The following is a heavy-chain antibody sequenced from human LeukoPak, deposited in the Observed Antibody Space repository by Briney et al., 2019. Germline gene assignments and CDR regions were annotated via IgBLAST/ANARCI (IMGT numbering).Heavy chain of an antibody. CDR3: ARVRRAGYAFLDY. CDR1: GGSISSGGYY. Sequence: PSETLSLTCTVSGGSISSGGYYWSWIRQHPGKGLEWIGYIYYSGSTYYNPSLKSRVTISVDTSKNQFSLKLSSVTAADTAVYYCARVRRAGYAFLDYWCQGTLVTVSS. J-gene: IGHJ4*02. CDR2: IYYSGST. D-gene: IGHD3-3*01. V-gene: IGHV4-31*03.